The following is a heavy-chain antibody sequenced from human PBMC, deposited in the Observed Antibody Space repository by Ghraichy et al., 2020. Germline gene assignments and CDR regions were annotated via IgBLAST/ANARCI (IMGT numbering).Heavy chain of an antibody. CDR3: ARVGPTTKRLLWFGKTPNWFDP. D-gene: IGHD3-10*01. V-gene: IGHV4-34*01. CDR1: GGSFSGYY. CDR2: INHSGST. Sequence: SETLSLTCAVYGGSFSGYYWSWIRQPPGKGLEWIGEINHSGSTNYNPSLKSRVTISVDTSKNQFSLKLSSVTAADTAVYYCARVGPTTKRLLWFGKTPNWFDPWGQGTLVTVSS. J-gene: IGHJ5*02.